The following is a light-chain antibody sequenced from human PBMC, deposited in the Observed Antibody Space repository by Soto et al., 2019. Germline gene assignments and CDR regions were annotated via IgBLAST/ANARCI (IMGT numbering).Light chain of an antibody. Sequence: QSVLTQPPSGSGAPGQRVTISCTGSSSNIGAGYDVHWYQQLPGTAPKLLIYGNSNLPSGVPDRFSGSKSGTSASLSITGLQAEYEADYYCQSYDSSLSGPVVFGGGTKLTVL. CDR3: QSYDSSLSGPVV. CDR1: SSNIGAGYD. J-gene: IGLJ2*01. CDR2: GNS. V-gene: IGLV1-40*01.